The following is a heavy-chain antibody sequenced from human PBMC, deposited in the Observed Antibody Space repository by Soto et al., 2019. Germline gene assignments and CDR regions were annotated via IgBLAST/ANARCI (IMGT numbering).Heavy chain of an antibody. V-gene: IGHV1-3*01. Sequence: GASVKVSCKASGYTLSTYALHWVRQAPGQSLEWMGWIDADSYDTKYSQKFQGRVTITRDTSANTAYMEVNSLRHEDTAVYYCARGGSAIFDYWGQGTLVTVSS. CDR3: ARGGSAIFDY. CDR1: GYTLSTYA. CDR2: IDADSYDT. D-gene: IGHD2-2*01. J-gene: IGHJ4*02.